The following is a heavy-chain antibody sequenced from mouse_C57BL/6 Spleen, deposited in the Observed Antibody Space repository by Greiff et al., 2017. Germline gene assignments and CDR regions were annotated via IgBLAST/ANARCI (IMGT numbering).Heavy chain of an antibody. V-gene: IGHV1-85*01. CDR2: IYPRDGST. D-gene: IGHD2-3*01. CDR1: GYTFTSYD. CDR3: ARRYDGYYYAMDY. J-gene: IGHJ4*01. Sequence: VKLQESGPELVKPGASVKLSCKASGYTFTSYDINWVKQRPGQGLEWIGWIYPRDGSTRYNEKFKGKATLTVDTSSSTAYMELHSLTSEDSAVYFCARRYDGYYYAMDYWGQGTSVTVSS.